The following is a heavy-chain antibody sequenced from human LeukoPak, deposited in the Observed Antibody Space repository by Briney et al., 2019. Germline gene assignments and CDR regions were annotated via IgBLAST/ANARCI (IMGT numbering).Heavy chain of an antibody. D-gene: IGHD2-2*01. Sequence: ASVKVSCKASGYTFTGYYIHWIRQAPGQGLEWMGWINPNSSDTSYAQKFQGRVTMTRDTPINTAYMELSRLRSDDTAVYYCARGHIDCSTTSCYVDYWGQGTLVTVSS. CDR1: GYTFTGYY. CDR3: ARGHIDCSTTSCYVDY. CDR2: INPNSSDT. J-gene: IGHJ4*02. V-gene: IGHV1-2*02.